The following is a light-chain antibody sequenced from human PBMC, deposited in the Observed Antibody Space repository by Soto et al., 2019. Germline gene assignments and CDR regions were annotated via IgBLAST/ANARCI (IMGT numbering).Light chain of an antibody. CDR3: HQYGNSQT. J-gene: IGKJ1*01. CDR1: QSVSNNY. V-gene: IGKV3-20*01. CDR2: GAS. Sequence: IVLTQSPATLSLSPWERATLSCRASQSVSNNYLAWYQQKPGQAPMLLIYGASSRATGIPDRFSGSGSGTDFTLTISRLEPEDFAVYYCHQYGNSQTFGQGTKVDIK.